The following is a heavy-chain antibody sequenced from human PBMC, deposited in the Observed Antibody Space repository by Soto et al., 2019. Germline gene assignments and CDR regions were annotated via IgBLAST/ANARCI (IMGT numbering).Heavy chain of an antibody. D-gene: IGHD6-13*01. Sequence: GGSLRLSCAASGFTFSSYSMNWVRQAPGKGLEWVSSISSSSSYIYYADSVKGRFTISRDNAKNSLYLQMSSLRAEDTAVYYCARDGGIAAAGTDAFDIWGQGTMVTVSS. CDR2: ISSSSSYI. V-gene: IGHV3-21*01. CDR3: ARDGGIAAAGTDAFDI. CDR1: GFTFSSYS. J-gene: IGHJ3*02.